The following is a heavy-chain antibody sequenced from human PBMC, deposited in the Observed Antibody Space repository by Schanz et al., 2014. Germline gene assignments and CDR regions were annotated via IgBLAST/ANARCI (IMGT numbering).Heavy chain of an antibody. D-gene: IGHD1-26*01. CDR1: GITFSDYA. CDR3: ARGGATRFDY. Sequence: EVQLVESGGGLVQPGGSLRLSCAASGITFSDYAMSWVRQAPGKGLEWVSTIASGGSHTFYADSVTGRFTISRDNAKNSLYLQMNSLRDEDTAVYYCARGGATRFDYWGQGTLVTVSS. CDR2: IASGGSHT. J-gene: IGHJ4*02. V-gene: IGHV3-23*04.